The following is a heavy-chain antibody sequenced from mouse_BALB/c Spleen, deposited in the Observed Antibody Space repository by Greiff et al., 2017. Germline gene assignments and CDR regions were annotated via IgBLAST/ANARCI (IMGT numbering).Heavy chain of an antibody. CDR1: GFTFSSYA. Sequence: EVMLVESGGGLVKPGGSLKLSCAASGFTFSSYAMSWVRQTPEKRLEWVASISSGGSTYYPDSVKGRFTISRDNARNILYLQMSSLRSEDTAMYYCARSGYDEGDYFDYWGQGTTLTVSS. CDR2: ISSGGST. CDR3: ARSGYDEGDYFDY. D-gene: IGHD3-1*01. V-gene: IGHV5-6-5*01. J-gene: IGHJ2*01.